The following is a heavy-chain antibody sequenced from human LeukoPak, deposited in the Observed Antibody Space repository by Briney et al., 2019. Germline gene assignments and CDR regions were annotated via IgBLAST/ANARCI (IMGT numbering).Heavy chain of an antibody. J-gene: IGHJ5*02. CDR1: GGSISSYY. CDR3: ARGVGTTGNWFDP. Sequence: SETLSLTCTVSGGSISSYYWSWIRQPPGKGLEWIGYIYYSGSTNYNPSLKSRVTMSVDTSKNQFSLKLSSVTAADTAVYYCARGVGTTGNWFDPWGQGTLVTVSS. V-gene: IGHV4-59*12. D-gene: IGHD4-17*01. CDR2: IYYSGST.